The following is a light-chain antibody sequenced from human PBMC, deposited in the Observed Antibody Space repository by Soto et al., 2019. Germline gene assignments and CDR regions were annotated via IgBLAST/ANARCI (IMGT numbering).Light chain of an antibody. J-gene: IGKJ5*01. CDR2: GAS. CDR1: QSVSRN. Sequence: EIVMTQSPATLSVSPGERATLSCRASQSVSRNLAWSQQKPGQAPRLLIYGASTRATGIPARFSGSRSGTEFTLTISSLQSEDFAVYYCQQYNNWPPTFGQGTRLEIK. V-gene: IGKV3-15*01. CDR3: QQYNNWPPT.